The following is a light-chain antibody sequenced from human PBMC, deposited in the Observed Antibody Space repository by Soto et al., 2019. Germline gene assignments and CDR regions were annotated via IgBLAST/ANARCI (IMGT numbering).Light chain of an antibody. CDR3: QQRSNWIT. V-gene: IGKV3-11*01. Sequence: EIMMTQSPAPLSVSPGERATLSCRASQSVSSNLAWYQQKPGQAPRLLIYDASNRATGIPARFSGGGSGTEFTLTISSLEPEYVAVYHCQQRSNWITLGQGTRLEIK. CDR2: DAS. J-gene: IGKJ5*01. CDR1: QSVSSN.